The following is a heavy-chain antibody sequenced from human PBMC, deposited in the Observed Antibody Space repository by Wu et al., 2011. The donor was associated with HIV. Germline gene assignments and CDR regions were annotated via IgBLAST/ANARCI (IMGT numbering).Heavy chain of an antibody. J-gene: IGHJ3*02. CDR1: GYAITTHG. Sequence: QVQLVQSGGEVKKPGASVKVSCRASGYAITTHGITWVRQAPGQGLEWMGWINAYNGKTNYEQKFQGRVTMTSDTPTSTAYMELRSLRSDDTAVYYCARLKEWFGDLLDAVDIWGQGTMVTVSS. CDR3: ARLKEWFGDLLDAVDI. D-gene: IGHD3-10*01. V-gene: IGHV1-18*01. CDR2: INAYNGKT.